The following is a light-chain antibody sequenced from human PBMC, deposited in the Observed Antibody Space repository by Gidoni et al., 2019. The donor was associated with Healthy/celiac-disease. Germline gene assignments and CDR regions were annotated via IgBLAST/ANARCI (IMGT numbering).Light chain of an antibody. CDR2: GAS. CDR3: QQYGSSRLMYT. V-gene: IGKV3-20*01. Sequence: IVLTQSPGTLSLSPGDRATLSCRASQSVSSSYLAWYQQKPGQAPRLLIYGASSRATGIPDRFSGSGSATDFTLTISRLEPEDFAVYYCQQYGSSRLMYTFGQGTKLEIK. J-gene: IGKJ2*01. CDR1: QSVSSSY.